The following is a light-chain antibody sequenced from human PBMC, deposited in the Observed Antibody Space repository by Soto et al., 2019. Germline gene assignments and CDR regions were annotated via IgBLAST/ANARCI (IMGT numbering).Light chain of an antibody. CDR2: LNSDGSH. J-gene: IGLJ2*01. Sequence: QLVLTQSPSASASLGASVKLTCTLSSGHSDYAIAWHQQQSEKGPRYLMKLNSDGSHSKGDGIPDRFSGSSSGAERYLTISSLQSEDEADYYCQTWGSGIVVFGGGTKATVL. CDR3: QTWGSGIVV. CDR1: SGHSDYA. V-gene: IGLV4-69*01.